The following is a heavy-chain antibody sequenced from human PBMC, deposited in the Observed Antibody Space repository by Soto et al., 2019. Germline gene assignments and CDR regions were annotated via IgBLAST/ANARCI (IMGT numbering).Heavy chain of an antibody. J-gene: IGHJ3*02. CDR2: ISSSSSYI. CDR3: ARIQLGYAAFDI. D-gene: IGHD6-6*01. V-gene: IGHV3-21*01. Sequence: EVQLVESGGGLVEPGGSLRLSCAASGFTFSSYSMNWVRQAPGKGLEWVSSISSSSSYIYYADSVKGRFTISRDNAKNSLYLQMNSLRAEDTAVYYCARIQLGYAAFDIWDQGTMVTVSS. CDR1: GFTFSSYS.